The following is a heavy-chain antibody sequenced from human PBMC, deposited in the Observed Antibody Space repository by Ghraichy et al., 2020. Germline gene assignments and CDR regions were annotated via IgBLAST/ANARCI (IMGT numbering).Heavy chain of an antibody. Sequence: GESLNISCAASGFTFSDYYMSWIRQAPGKGLEWVSYISSSGSTIYYADSVKGRFTISRDNAKNSLYLQMNSLRAEDTAVYYCARDGADYSFDYWGQGTLVTVSS. CDR1: GFTFSDYY. D-gene: IGHD4-11*01. CDR2: ISSSGSTI. CDR3: ARDGADYSFDY. V-gene: IGHV3-11*01. J-gene: IGHJ4*02.